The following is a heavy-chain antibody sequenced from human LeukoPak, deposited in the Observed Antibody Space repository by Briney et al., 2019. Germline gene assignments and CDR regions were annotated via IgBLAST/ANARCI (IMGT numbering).Heavy chain of an antibody. Sequence: GGSLRLTCAASGFSFSRYWMHWVRQAPGKGLVWVSRMNSDGSSTNYADSVKGRFTISRDNAKNILYLQMNSLRAEDTAVYHCATGHYYDSSGYYPLPDAFDIWGQGTMVTVSS. CDR2: MNSDGSST. CDR1: GFSFSRYW. J-gene: IGHJ3*02. CDR3: ATGHYYDSSGYYPLPDAFDI. V-gene: IGHV3-74*01. D-gene: IGHD3-22*01.